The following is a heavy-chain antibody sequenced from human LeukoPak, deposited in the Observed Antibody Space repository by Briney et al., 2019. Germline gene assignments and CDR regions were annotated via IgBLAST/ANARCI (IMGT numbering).Heavy chain of an antibody. V-gene: IGHV6-1*01. Sequence: SQTLSLTCAISGDSVSTNSAAWSWIRQSPSRGLEWLGRTYYRSRWYNGYAVSVKSRITIKSDTSKNQFSLQLNSVTPEDTAVYYCARDRDLGNHYDGMVVWGQGTTVTVSS. CDR2: TYYRSRWYN. CDR1: GDSVSTNSAA. CDR3: ARDRDLGNHYDGMVV. J-gene: IGHJ6*02. D-gene: IGHD7-27*01.